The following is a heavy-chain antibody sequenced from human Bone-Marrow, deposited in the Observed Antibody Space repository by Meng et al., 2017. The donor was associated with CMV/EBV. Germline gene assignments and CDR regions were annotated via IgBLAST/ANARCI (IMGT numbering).Heavy chain of an antibody. CDR1: GFTFDDYT. CDR2: ISWDGGST. Sequence: GESLKISCAASGFTFDDYTMHWVRQAPGKGLEWVSLISWDGGSTYYADSVKGRFTISRDNSKNSLYLQMNSLRTEDTALYYCARSYDSSGWGWFVPWGQGTLVTVSS. D-gene: IGHD3-22*01. V-gene: IGHV3-43*01. J-gene: IGHJ5*02. CDR3: ARSYDSSGWGWFVP.